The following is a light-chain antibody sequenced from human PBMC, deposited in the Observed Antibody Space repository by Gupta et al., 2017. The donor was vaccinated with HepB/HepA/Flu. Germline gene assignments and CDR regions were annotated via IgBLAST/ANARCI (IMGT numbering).Light chain of an antibody. CDR1: QYISNH. CDR3: QQSYSIPRN. CDR2: AAS. J-gene: IGKJ2*02. Sequence: DIQMTQSPSSLPASVGDRVTITCRASQYISNHLNWYLQKPGEAPKLLISAASTLQGGVPSRFSGSGSGTDFTLTISSLQPEDFATYYCQQSYSIPRNFGQGTKLDIK. V-gene: IGKV1-39*01.